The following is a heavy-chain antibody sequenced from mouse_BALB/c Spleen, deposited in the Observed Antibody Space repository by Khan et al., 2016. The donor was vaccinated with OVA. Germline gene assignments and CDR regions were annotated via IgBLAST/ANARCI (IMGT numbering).Heavy chain of an antibody. D-gene: IGHD2-10*01. Sequence: QIQLVQSGPELKKPGETVKISCKASGYTFTNYGMNWVKQSPGKALKWMGWINTYTGEPTYADDFKGRFAFSLETSATTAYLQINNLKNEETATXCCARPPYFSYTLDYWGQGTSVTVSS. V-gene: IGHV9-3-1*01. CDR2: INTYTGEP. CDR1: GYTFTNYG. J-gene: IGHJ4*01. CDR3: ARPPYFSYTLDY.